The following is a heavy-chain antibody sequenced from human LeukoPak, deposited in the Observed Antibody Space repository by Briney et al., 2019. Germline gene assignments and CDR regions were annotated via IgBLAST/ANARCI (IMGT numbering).Heavy chain of an antibody. V-gene: IGHV4-59*01. CDR2: IYYSGST. CDR1: GGSISSYH. Sequence: SETLSLTCTVSGGSISSYHWSWIRQPPGKGLEWIGYIYYSGSTNYNPSLKSRVTISVDTSKNQFSLKLSSVTAADTAVYYCARGSWYSSSWLVDYWGQGTLVTVSS. CDR3: ARGSWYSSSWLVDY. J-gene: IGHJ4*02. D-gene: IGHD6-13*01.